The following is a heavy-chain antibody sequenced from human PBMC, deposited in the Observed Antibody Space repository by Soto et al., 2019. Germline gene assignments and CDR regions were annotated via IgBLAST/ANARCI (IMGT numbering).Heavy chain of an antibody. V-gene: IGHV3-23*01. CDR2: ISGSDSST. Sequence: GSLRLSCAASGFTFSDYAMSWVRQAPGKGLEWVSGISGSDSSTYYADSVKGRFTISRDNSKNTLYLQVNSLRGEDTAVYYCAKGESKRKQLNRYLDLWGRGPLVTVYS. CDR1: GFTFSDYA. J-gene: IGHJ2*01. D-gene: IGHD1-1*01. CDR3: AKGESKRKQLNRYLDL.